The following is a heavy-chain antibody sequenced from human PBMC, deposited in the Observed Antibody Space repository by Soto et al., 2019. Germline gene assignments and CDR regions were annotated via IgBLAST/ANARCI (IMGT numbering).Heavy chain of an antibody. CDR1: GFTFSIYG. Sequence: GSLRLSCAASGFTFSIYGMHWVLQAPCKGLEWVAVISYDGSNKYYADSVKGRFTISRDNSKNTLYLQMNSLRAEDTAVYYCAKASPKDNWNVFGYWGQGTLVTVSS. CDR3: AKASPKDNWNVFGY. J-gene: IGHJ4*02. CDR2: ISYDGSNK. D-gene: IGHD1-1*01. V-gene: IGHV3-30*18.